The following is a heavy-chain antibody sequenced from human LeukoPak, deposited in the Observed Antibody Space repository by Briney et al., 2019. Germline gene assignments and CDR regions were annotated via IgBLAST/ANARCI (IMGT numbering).Heavy chain of an antibody. CDR1: GFTFSSYL. Sequence: PGGSLRLSCAASGFTFSSYLMSWVRQAPGKGLEWVANIKQDGSEKYYVDSVKGRFTISRDNAKNSLYLQMNSLRAEDTAVYYCARAHPDYGDSLWFDPWGQGTLVTVSS. V-gene: IGHV3-7*01. D-gene: IGHD4-17*01. J-gene: IGHJ5*02. CDR3: ARAHPDYGDSLWFDP. CDR2: IKQDGSEK.